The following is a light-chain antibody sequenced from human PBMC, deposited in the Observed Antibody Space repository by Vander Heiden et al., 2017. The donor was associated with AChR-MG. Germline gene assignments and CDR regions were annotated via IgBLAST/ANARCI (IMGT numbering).Light chain of an antibody. CDR3: QQYGSSPPIT. CDR1: QSVSSSY. CDR2: GAS. V-gene: IGKV3-20*01. J-gene: IGKJ5*01. Sequence: EIVLTQSPGPLSLSPGERATLPCRASQSVSSSYLAGYREKPGQAPRRLIYGASGGAAGVPDRFSGSGSGTDFTLTISRLEPEDFAVYYCQQYGSSPPITFGQGTRLEIK.